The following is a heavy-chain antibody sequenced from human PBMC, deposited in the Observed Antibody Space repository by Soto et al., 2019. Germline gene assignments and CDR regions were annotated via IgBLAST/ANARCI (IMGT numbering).Heavy chain of an antibody. Sequence: IQLVQSAGEVKRPGASVKVSCKASGYTFNTFGITWVRQAPGQGLEWMGCVSGYSDKRDYSRKLQDRITLTADPSTTTSYMELRSLTSDDTAVYYCARGWGKYFAVTDFWGQGTLVTVSS. CDR3: ARGWGKYFAVTDF. V-gene: IGHV1-18*01. CDR1: GYTFNTFG. D-gene: IGHD7-27*01. J-gene: IGHJ4*02. CDR2: VSGYSDKR.